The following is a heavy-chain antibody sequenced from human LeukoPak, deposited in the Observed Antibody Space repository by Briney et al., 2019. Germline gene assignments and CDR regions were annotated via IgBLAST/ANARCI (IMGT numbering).Heavy chain of an antibody. CDR3: ARYFGLYYYYMDV. J-gene: IGHJ6*03. Sequence: GGSLRLSCAASGFTVSSKYMSWVRQAPGKGLEWISAIYSGGSTKDADSVKGRFTISRDKSNNTLYLQMNSLRAEDTAVYYCARYFGLYYYYMDVWGRGTTVTISS. V-gene: IGHV3-66*01. CDR2: IYSGGST. D-gene: IGHD2/OR15-2a*01. CDR1: GFTVSSKY.